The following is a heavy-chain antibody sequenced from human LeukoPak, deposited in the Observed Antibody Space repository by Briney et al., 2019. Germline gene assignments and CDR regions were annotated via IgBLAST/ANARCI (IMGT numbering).Heavy chain of an antibody. J-gene: IGHJ4*02. CDR2: INPNSGGT. D-gene: IGHD2-2*02. V-gene: IGHV1-2*02. CDR1: GYTFTGYY. CDR3: ARGHCSSTSCYKGPLDY. Sequence: GESLKISCQASGYTFTGYYMHWVRQAPGQGIEWMGWINPNSGGTNYAQKFQGRVTMTRDTSISTAHMELSRLRSDDTAVYYCARGHCSSTSCYKGPLDYWGQGTLVTVSS.